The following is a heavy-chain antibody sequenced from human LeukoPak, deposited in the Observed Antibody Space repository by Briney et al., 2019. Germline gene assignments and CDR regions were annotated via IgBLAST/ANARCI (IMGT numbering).Heavy chain of an antibody. CDR2: ISRNSGSI. CDR1: GFTFANYA. Sequence: GGSLRLSCAASGFTFANYAMRWVRHAPGKGLEWVSGISRNSGSIGYADSVKGRFTISRDHATNSLYLQMNSLRAEDTAVYYCAELGITMIGGVWGKGATGTISS. CDR3: AELGITMIGGV. D-gene: IGHD3-10*02. J-gene: IGHJ6*01. V-gene: IGHV3-9*01.